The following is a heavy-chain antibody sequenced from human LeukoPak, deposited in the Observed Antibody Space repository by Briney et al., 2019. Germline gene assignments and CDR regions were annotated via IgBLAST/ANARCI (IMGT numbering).Heavy chain of an antibody. CDR2: IYHSGST. CDR1: GGSISSGGYY. V-gene: IGHV4-30-2*01. Sequence: ASQTLSLTCTVSGGSISSGGYYWSWIRQPPGKGLEWIGYIYHSGSTYYNPSLKSRVTTSVDRSKNQFSLKLSSVTAADTAVYYCARDQARWELLWDAFDIWGQGTMVTVSS. J-gene: IGHJ3*02. CDR3: ARDQARWELLWDAFDI. D-gene: IGHD1-26*01.